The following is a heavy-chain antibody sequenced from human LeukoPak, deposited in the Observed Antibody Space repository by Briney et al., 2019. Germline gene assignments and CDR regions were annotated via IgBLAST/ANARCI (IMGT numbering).Heavy chain of an antibody. D-gene: IGHD2-2*01. J-gene: IGHJ3*02. CDR1: GYTFTGYY. CDR2: INPNSGGT. Sequence: GASVKVSCKACGYTFTGYYMHWVRQAPGQGLEWMGWINPNSGGTNYAQKFQGRVTMTRDTSISTAYMELSRLRSDDTAVYYCARDIVVVPDAFDIWGQGTMVTVSS. CDR3: ARDIVVVPDAFDI. V-gene: IGHV1-2*02.